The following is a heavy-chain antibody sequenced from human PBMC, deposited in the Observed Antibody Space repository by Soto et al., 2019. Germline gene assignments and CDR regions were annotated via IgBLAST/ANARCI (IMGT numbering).Heavy chain of an antibody. CDR1: EFTFSSYE. CDR2: ISSGGNII. D-gene: IGHD1-7*01. CDR3: ARGWNYCNEY. J-gene: IGHJ4*02. V-gene: IGHV3-48*03. Sequence: PGGSLRLSCAASEFTFSSYEMNWVRQAPGKGLEWVSYISSGGNIIYYADSVKGRFTISRDNVKNSLYLQMNSLRAEDTAVYYCARGWNYCNEYWGQGTLFTISS.